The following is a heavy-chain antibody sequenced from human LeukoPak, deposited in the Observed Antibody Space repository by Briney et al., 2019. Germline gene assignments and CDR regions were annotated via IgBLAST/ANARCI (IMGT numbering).Heavy chain of an antibody. V-gene: IGHV3-33*01. J-gene: IGHJ4*02. CDR2: IWKDGTNN. D-gene: IGHD3-22*01. CDR3: ARDRHYDSSGYSYCFDY. CDR1: GFTFSRYG. Sequence: GRSLRLSCAASGFTFSRYGMHWVRQAPGKGLEWVAVIWKDGTNNYYADSVKGRFTISGDNSKNTLSLQMNGLRAEDTAVYYCARDRHYDSSGYSYCFDYWGQGTLVTVSS.